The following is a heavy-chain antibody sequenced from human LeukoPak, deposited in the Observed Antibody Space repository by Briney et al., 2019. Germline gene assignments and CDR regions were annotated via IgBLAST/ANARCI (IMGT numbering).Heavy chain of an antibody. V-gene: IGHV3-21*01. CDR1: GFTFSSYT. D-gene: IGHD1-14*01. CDR2: ISSGINYI. CDR3: ARSRTSSPYDKNLNF. J-gene: IGHJ4*02. Sequence: GGSLRLSCAASGFTFSSYTMSWVREAPGKGLEWVASISSGINYIYHADSIEGRFTISRDDAQNSVYLQMNSLKDEDTAVYYCARSRTSSPYDKNLNFWGQGTLVIVSS.